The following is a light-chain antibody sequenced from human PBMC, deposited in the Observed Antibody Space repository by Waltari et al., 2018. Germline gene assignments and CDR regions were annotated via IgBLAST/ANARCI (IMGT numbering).Light chain of an antibody. CDR1: QSISSD. J-gene: IGKJ2*01. V-gene: IGKV1-39*01. CDR2: AAS. Sequence: DIQMTQSPSSLSSSLGDRVTITCRASQSISSDLNWYQQKPGKAPKLLIYAASSLQIGVPSRFSGSGSGTDFTLTISSLQPEDFATYYCQQSYSTPYTFGQGTKLEIK. CDR3: QQSYSTPYT.